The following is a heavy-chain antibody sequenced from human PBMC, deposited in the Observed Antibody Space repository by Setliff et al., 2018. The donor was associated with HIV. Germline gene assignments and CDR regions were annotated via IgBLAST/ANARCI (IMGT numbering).Heavy chain of an antibody. CDR2: ISGSGGST. Sequence: PGGSLRLSCAASGFAFSSYAMSWVRQAPGKGLEWVSAISGSGGSTYYADSVKGRFMFSRDTTKTSFYLQMNSLRAEDTGVYYCARGQFRLRPDSLDLWGQGTLVTVSS. D-gene: IGHD2-21*01. J-gene: IGHJ3*01. CDR1: GFAFSSYA. V-gene: IGHV3-23*01. CDR3: ARGQFRLRPDSLDL.